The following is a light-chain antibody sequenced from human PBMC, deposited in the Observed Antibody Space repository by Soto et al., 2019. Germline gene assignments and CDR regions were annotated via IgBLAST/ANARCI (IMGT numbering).Light chain of an antibody. V-gene: IGLV1-47*01. Sequence: QSVLTQPPSASGTLGQRVTISCSGSSSNIGSNYVYWYQQLPGTAPKLLIYRNNQRPSGVPDRFSGSKSGTSASLAISGLRSEDEADYYCAAWDDSLSAPYVFGTGTKVTVL. J-gene: IGLJ1*01. CDR2: RNN. CDR3: AAWDDSLSAPYV. CDR1: SSNIGSNY.